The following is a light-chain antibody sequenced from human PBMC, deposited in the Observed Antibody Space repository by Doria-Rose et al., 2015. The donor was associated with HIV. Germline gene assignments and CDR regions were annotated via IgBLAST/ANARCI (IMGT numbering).Light chain of an antibody. J-gene: IGKJ1*01. Sequence: TQSPGTLSLSPGERATLSCRASQSFSSTYLAWYQQNPGQAPSLLIYDGSTMTTGIPDRFSASGSGTDFTLTINRLEPEDFALYYCHQYGTSWTFGQGTKVEI. CDR1: QSFSSTY. V-gene: IGKV3-20*01. CDR3: HQYGTSWT. CDR2: DGS.